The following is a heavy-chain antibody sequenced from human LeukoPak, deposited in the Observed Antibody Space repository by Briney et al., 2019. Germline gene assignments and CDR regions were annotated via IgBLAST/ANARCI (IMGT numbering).Heavy chain of an antibody. J-gene: IGHJ2*01. D-gene: IGHD2-15*01. CDR3: AKAGYNCSGGSCYSYWYFDL. CDR1: GFTFDDYA. V-gene: IGHV3-9*01. CDR2: ISWNSGSI. Sequence: GRSLRLSCAASGFTFDDYAMHWVRQAPGKGLEWVSGISWNSGSIGYAESVKGRFTISRDNAKNPLYLQMNSLRAEDTALYYCAKAGYNCSGGSCYSYWYFDLWGRGTLVTVSS.